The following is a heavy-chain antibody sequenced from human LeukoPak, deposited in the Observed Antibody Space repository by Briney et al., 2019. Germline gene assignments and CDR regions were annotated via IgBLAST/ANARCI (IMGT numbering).Heavy chain of an antibody. Sequence: ASVKVSCKASGYTFTSYDINWVRQATGQGLEWMGWMNPNSGNTGYAQKFQGRVTITRNTSISTAYMELSSLRSEDTAVYYCARYTMVRGVMGGYAFDIWGQGTMVTVSS. CDR3: ARYTMVRGVMGGYAFDI. CDR1: GYTFTSYD. J-gene: IGHJ3*02. V-gene: IGHV1-8*03. D-gene: IGHD3-10*01. CDR2: MNPNSGNT.